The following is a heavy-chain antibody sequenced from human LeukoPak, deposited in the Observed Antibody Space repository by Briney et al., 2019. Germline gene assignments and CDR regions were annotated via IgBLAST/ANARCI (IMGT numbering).Heavy chain of an antibody. J-gene: IGHJ4*02. Sequence: SETRSLTCTVSGVSISGYHWTWIRQPPGEGLEWIGHIYNSGSTNYNPSLRGRVTISLDTSKNQVSLKLCSVTAADTAMYYCARKDGDGWGQGTLVTVSS. CDR1: GVSISGYH. V-gene: IGHV4-59*01. CDR2: IYNSGST. CDR3: ARKDGDG. D-gene: IGHD5-24*01.